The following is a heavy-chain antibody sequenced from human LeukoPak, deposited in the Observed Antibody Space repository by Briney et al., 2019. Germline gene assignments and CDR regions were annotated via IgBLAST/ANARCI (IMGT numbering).Heavy chain of an antibody. D-gene: IGHD6-13*01. V-gene: IGHV4-39*07. J-gene: IGHJ5*02. Sequence: PSETLSLTCNVSGGSITSTSYYWGWIRQPPGKGLEWLGNIYYTGTTYYNPSLKSRVTISVDTSKNQFSLKLSSVTAADTAVYYCARGALRIAAAGTDNWFDPWGQGTLVTVSS. CDR3: ARGALRIAAAGTDNWFDP. CDR2: IYYTGTT. CDR1: GGSITSTSYY.